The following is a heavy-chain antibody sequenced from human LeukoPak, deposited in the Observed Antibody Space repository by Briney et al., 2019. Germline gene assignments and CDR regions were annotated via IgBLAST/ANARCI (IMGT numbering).Heavy chain of an antibody. D-gene: IGHD6-6*01. V-gene: IGHV3-21*01. J-gene: IGHJ6*03. Sequence: GGSLRLSCAASGFTFSSYSMNWVRQAPGKGLEWVTSISSSSSYIYYADSVKGRFTISRDNAKNSLYLQMNSLRAEDTAVYYCARIIAARLFPNYYYYMDVWGKGTTVTVSS. CDR1: GFTFSSYS. CDR2: ISSSSSYI. CDR3: ARIIAARLFPNYYYYMDV.